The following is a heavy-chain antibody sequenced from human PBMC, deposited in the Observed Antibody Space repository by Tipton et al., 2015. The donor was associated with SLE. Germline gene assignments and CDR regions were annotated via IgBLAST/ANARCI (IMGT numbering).Heavy chain of an antibody. CDR3: AKEDGSSWMPGYFDY. Sequence: SLRLSCAASGFTVSSNYMSWVRQAPGKGLEWVSVIYSGGSSTYYADSVKGRFTISRDNSKNTLYLQMNSLRAEDTAVYYCAKEDGSSWMPGYFDYWGQGTLVTVSS. CDR2: IYSGGSST. J-gene: IGHJ4*02. D-gene: IGHD6-13*01. CDR1: GFTVSSNY. V-gene: IGHV3-23*03.